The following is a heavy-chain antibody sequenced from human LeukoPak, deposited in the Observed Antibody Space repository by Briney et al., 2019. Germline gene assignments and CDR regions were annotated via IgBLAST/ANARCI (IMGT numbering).Heavy chain of an antibody. CDR3: ASLLAQDAFDI. CDR1: GFTFSSYE. J-gene: IGHJ3*02. V-gene: IGHV3-48*03. Sequence: GGSLRLSCAASGFTFSSYEMNSVRQAPGKGLEWVSYISSSGSTIYYADSVKGRFTISRDNAKNSLYLQMNSLRAEDTAVYYCASLLAQDAFDIWGQGTMVTVSS. CDR2: ISSSGSTI. D-gene: IGHD2-15*01.